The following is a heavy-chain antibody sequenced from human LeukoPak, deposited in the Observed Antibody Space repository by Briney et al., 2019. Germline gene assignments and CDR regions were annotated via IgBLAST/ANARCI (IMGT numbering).Heavy chain of an antibody. Sequence: ASVKVSCKASGGTFSSYAISWVRQAPGQGLEWMGGIIPIFGTANYAQKFQGRVTITTDESTSTAYMELSSLRSEDTAVYYCARDQYSSSPRPIGAFDIWGQGTMVTVSS. D-gene: IGHD6-6*01. CDR3: ARDQYSSSPRPIGAFDI. CDR2: IIPIFGTA. CDR1: GGTFSSYA. J-gene: IGHJ3*02. V-gene: IGHV1-69*05.